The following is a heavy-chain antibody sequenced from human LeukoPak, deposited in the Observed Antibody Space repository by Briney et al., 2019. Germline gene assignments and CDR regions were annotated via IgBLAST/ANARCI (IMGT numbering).Heavy chain of an antibody. CDR2: IYPNSGAT. J-gene: IGHJ4*02. Sequence: ASVKVSCKASGYTFTGYYMHWVRQAPGQGLEWMGWIYPNSGATKYAQKFQGRVTMTRDASISTAYMELSGLRSDDTAVYYCGTLLSNGPFDYWGQGSLVTVSS. CDR3: GTLLSNGPFDY. V-gene: IGHV1-2*02. CDR1: GYTFTGYY.